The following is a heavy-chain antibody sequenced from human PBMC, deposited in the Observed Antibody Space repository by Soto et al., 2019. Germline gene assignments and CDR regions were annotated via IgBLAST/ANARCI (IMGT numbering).Heavy chain of an antibody. Sequence: DVQMVESGGGLVQPGGSLRLSCVASSGFTFGSHWMHWVRQAPGKGLVWVSRISRDGTSTNYADSVKGRFTISRDNAKNTLYLQMNSLRAEDTAIYYCARGPSGSGFYVGDYWGQGTQVTVSS. D-gene: IGHD6-19*01. CDR3: ARGPSGSGFYVGDY. J-gene: IGHJ4*02. V-gene: IGHV3-74*01. CDR2: ISRDGTST. CDR1: SGFTFGSHW.